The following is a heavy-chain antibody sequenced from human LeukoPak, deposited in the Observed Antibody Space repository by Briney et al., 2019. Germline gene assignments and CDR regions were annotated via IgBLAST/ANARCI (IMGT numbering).Heavy chain of an antibody. CDR3: AREAGSPNGLDP. D-gene: IGHD3-10*01. Sequence: SETLSLTCTVSVGSISSSSYYWGWVRQPPGKGLEWIGSIYYSGSTYYNPSLKIRVTISIDTSKNQFSLKLSSVTAADTAVFYCAREAGSPNGLDPWGQGILVTVSS. CDR2: IYYSGST. J-gene: IGHJ5*02. CDR1: VGSISSSSYY. V-gene: IGHV4-39*02.